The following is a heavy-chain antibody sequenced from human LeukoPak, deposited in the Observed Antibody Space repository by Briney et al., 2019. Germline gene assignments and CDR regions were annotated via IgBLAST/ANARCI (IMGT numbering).Heavy chain of an antibody. J-gene: IGHJ4*02. CDR3: AKDSTPTMIVVVITPLFFDY. D-gene: IGHD3-22*01. CDR1: GFTFSSYA. Sequence: PGGSLRLSCAASGFTFSSYAMSWVRQAPGKGLEWVSAISGSGGSTYYADSVKGRFTISRDNSKNTLYLQMNSLRAEDTAVYYCAKDSTPTMIVVVITPLFFDYWGQGTLVTVSS. V-gene: IGHV3-23*01. CDR2: ISGSGGST.